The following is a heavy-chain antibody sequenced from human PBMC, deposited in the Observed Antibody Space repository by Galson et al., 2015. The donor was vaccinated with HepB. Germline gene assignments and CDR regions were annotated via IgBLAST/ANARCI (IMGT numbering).Heavy chain of an antibody. CDR2: IIPILGIA. J-gene: IGHJ4*02. V-gene: IGHV1-69*04. Sequence: SVKVSCKASGGTFSSYTISWVRQAPGQGLEWMGRIIPILGIANYAQKFQGRVTITADKSTSTAYMELSSLRSEDTAVYYCARDRPSIAAAGTSWDYFDYWGQGTLVTVSS. D-gene: IGHD6-13*01. CDR1: GGTFSSYT. CDR3: ARDRPSIAAAGTSWDYFDY.